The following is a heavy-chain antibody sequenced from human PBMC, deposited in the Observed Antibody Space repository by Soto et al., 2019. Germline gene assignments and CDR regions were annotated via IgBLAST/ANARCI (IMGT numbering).Heavy chain of an antibody. J-gene: IGHJ4*02. Sequence: LRLSFAASAFTFSSYGMHWLRQAPAKVLERVAFISYDGSKKDYTDSVKGRFTISRDNSKNTLYLQMNSLKVEDTAVYYCATDWYNYGEFAYWGQGTMVIVSS. CDR2: ISYDGSKK. CDR3: ATDWYNYGEFAY. CDR1: AFTFSSYG. D-gene: IGHD1-1*01. V-gene: IGHV3-30*03.